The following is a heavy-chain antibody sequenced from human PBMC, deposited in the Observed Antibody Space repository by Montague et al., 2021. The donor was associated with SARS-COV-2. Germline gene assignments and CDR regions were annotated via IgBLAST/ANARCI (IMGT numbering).Heavy chain of an antibody. CDR3: AGGADYYSDYRGTLRY. CDR2: IYYSGST. CDR1: GGSISSSSYY. V-gene: IGHV4-39*07. D-gene: IGHD4-11*01. J-gene: IGHJ4*02. Sequence: SETLSLTCTVSGGSISSSSYYWGWTRQPPGKGLEWIGSIYYSGSTYYNPSLKSRVTISVDTSKNQFSLKLSSVTAADTAVYYCAGGADYYSDYRGTLRYWGQGTLVSVSS.